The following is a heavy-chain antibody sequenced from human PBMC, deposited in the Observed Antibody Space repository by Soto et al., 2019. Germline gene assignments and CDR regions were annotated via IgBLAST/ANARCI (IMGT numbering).Heavy chain of an antibody. CDR2: INPSGGST. Sequence: GASVKVSCKASGYTFTSYYMHWVRQAPGQGLEWMGIINPSGGSTSYAQKFQGRVTMTRDTSTSTVYMELSSLRSEDTAVYYCARDLGREQLLALYYYYGMDVWGQATMVTVSS. CDR1: GYTFTSYY. D-gene: IGHD6-13*01. J-gene: IGHJ6*02. V-gene: IGHV1-46*01. CDR3: ARDLGREQLLALYYYYGMDV.